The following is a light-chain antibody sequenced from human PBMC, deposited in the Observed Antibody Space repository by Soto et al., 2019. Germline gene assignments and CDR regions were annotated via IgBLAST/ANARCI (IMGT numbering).Light chain of an antibody. CDR2: SAS. CDR3: QKFNTAPLT. J-gene: IGKJ5*01. CDR1: QDISVY. Sequence: DIQMTQSPSSLSASVGDRVTITCRASQDISVYLAWYQQKPGKVPKLLIYSASTLQSGVPSRFSGSGSGTDFTRNISSLQPEEVATYYCQKFNTAPLTFVQGTRLEIK. V-gene: IGKV1-27*01.